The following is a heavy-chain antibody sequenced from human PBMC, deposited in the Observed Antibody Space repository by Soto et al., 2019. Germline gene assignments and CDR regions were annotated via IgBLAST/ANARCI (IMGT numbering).Heavy chain of an antibody. D-gene: IGHD1-1*01. CDR1: GFTFSSYG. V-gene: IGHV3-30*18. J-gene: IGHJ4*02. CDR2: ISYDGSNK. Sequence: QVQLVESGGGVVQPGRSLRLSCAASGFTFSSYGMHWVRQAPGKGLEWVAVISYDGSNKYYADSVKGRFTISRDNSKNTLYLQMNSLRAEDTAGYYCAKRVESNRYYCDYWGQGTLVTVSS. CDR3: AKRVESNRYYCDY.